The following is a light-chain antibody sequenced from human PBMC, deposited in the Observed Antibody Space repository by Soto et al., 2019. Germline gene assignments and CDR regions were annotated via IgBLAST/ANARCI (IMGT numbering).Light chain of an antibody. V-gene: IGLV2-14*01. CDR1: SSDIGLYNY. Sequence: QSVLSQPASMSGSPGQSITIPCTGASSDIGLYNYVSWYQHQPGKAPKLIIYDVTKRPSGVSNRFSGSKSGNTASLTISGIQAEDEGDYYCGSITRSSTSVFGTGTKVTVL. J-gene: IGLJ1*01. CDR2: DVT. CDR3: GSITRSSTSV.